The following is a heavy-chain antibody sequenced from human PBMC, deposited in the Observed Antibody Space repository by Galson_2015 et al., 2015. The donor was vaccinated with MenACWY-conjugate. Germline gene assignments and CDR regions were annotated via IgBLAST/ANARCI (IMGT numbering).Heavy chain of an antibody. CDR2: ISHDVTNI. D-gene: IGHD2-21*01. J-gene: IGHJ3*01. V-gene: IGHV3-30*06. CDR3: AREWGDCGGGRGKREKLGGRLDV. CDR1: GGTFNSFG. Sequence: SVKVSCEASGGTFNSFGIHWVRQAPGQGLEWVGAISHDVTNIVKEVSVQGRFTISRDDSKGTVHLELNSLSAEDTAVDYCAREWGDCGGGRGKREKLGGRLDVWGQGALVTVSS.